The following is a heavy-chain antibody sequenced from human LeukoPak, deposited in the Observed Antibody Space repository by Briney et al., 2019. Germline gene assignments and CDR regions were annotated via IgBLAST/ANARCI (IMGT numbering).Heavy chain of an antibody. D-gene: IGHD2-15*01. J-gene: IGHJ4*02. CDR1: GGSISSSSYY. CDR3: ARGPVVVVAATHYFDS. Sequence: SETLSLTCTVSGGSISSSSYYWGWIRQPPGKGLEWIGSIYYSGSTYYNSSLKSRVTISVDTSKNQFSLKLSSVTAADTAVYYCARGPVVVVAATHYFDSWGQGTLVTVSS. CDR2: IYYSGST. V-gene: IGHV4-39*01.